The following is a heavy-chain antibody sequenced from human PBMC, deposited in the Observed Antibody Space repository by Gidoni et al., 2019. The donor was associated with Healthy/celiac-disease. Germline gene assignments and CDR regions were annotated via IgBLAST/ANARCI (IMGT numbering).Heavy chain of an antibody. CDR1: GFTFSSYS. J-gene: IGHJ4*02. V-gene: IGHV3-21*01. Sequence: EVQLVESGGGLVKHGGSLRLSCAASGFTFSSYSMNWVRQAPGKGLEWVSSISSSSSYIYYADSVKGRFTISRDNAKNSLYLQMNSLRAEDTAVYYCARGGDCSGGSCYTGLSDYWGQGTLVTVSS. CDR3: ARGGDCSGGSCYTGLSDY. D-gene: IGHD2-15*01. CDR2: ISSSSSYI.